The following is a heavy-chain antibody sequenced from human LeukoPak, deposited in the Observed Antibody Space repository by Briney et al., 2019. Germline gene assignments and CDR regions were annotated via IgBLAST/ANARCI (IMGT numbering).Heavy chain of an antibody. CDR2: INHSGST. CDR3: ARDLGTGYYDFWSGYLGVGMDV. Sequence: PSETLSLTCAVYGGSFSGYYWSWVRQPPGKGLGWIGEINHSGSTNYNPSLKSRVTISVDTSKNQFSLNLSSVTAADTAVYYCARDLGTGYYDFWSGYLGVGMDVWGQGTTVTVSS. J-gene: IGHJ6*02. D-gene: IGHD3-3*01. CDR1: GGSFSGYY. V-gene: IGHV4-34*01.